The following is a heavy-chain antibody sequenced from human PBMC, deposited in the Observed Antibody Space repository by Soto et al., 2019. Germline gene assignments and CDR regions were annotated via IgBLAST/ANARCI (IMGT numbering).Heavy chain of an antibody. D-gene: IGHD3-9*01. CDR3: ARLRPLVPISTYFYHSMDV. Sequence: PGEPLQVPWKGVGYRFAGLWGPRVRQMHGKGLEWMGRIDPSDSYTNYSPSFQGHVTISADKSISTAYLQWSSLKASDTAMYYCARLRPLVPISTYFYHSMDVWGQGITVTVSS. CDR2: IDPSDSYT. J-gene: IGHJ6*02. V-gene: IGHV5-10-1*01. CDR1: GYRFAGLW.